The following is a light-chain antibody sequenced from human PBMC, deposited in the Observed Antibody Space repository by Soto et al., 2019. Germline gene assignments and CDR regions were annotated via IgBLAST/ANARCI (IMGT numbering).Light chain of an antibody. J-gene: IGKJ5*01. Sequence: DIVMTQSPLSLPVTPGEPASISCRSSQSLLHSNGYIYLDWYLQKPGQSPQLLIYLGSNRASGVPDRFSGSGSGTDFTLKISRVEAEDVGVYYCMQPLQTPITFGQGTRLEIK. V-gene: IGKV2-28*01. CDR2: LGS. CDR3: MQPLQTPIT. CDR1: QSLLHSNGYIY.